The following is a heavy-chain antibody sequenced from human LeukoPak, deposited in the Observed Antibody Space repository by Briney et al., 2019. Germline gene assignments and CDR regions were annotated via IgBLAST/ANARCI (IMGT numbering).Heavy chain of an antibody. V-gene: IGHV3-7*01. D-gene: IGHD2-15*01. J-gene: IGHJ4*02. CDR3: ARETWWRFDY. CDR1: GFTFIKHY. Sequence: PGGSLRLSCPASGFTFIKHYMSWVRQAPGKGLECVAKIKPDGSEKYYMDSVEGRFTISRDNSKNALYLQLNSLRAEDTAVYYCARETWWRFDYWGQGSPVTVSS. CDR2: IKPDGSEK.